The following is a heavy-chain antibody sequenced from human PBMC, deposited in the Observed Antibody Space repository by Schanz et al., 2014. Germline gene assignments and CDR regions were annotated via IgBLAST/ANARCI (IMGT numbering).Heavy chain of an antibody. CDR3: AGTYCSSTSGYTGYYYMDV. J-gene: IGHJ6*03. CDR2: IIPILGIA. D-gene: IGHD2-2*02. CDR1: GYTFTSYG. V-gene: IGHV1-69*04. Sequence: QVQLVQSGAEVKKPGASVKVSCKASGYTFTSYGISWVRQAPGQGLEWMGRIIPILGIANYAQNFQGRVTITADKSTSTAYMELTSLRSEDTAVYYCAGTYCSSTSGYTGYYYMDVWGKGTTVTVSS.